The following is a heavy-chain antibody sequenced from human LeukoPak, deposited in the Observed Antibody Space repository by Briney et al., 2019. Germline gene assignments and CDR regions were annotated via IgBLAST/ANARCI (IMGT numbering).Heavy chain of an antibody. CDR3: ARHRGCYYIKPFDY. CDR2: IYYSGST. D-gene: IGHD3-10*01. CDR1: GGSISSSSYY. J-gene: IGHJ4*02. V-gene: IGHV4-39*01. Sequence: PSETLSLTCTVSGGSISSSSYYWGWIRQPPGKGLEWIGSIYYSGSTYYNPSLKSRVTISVDTSKNQFSLKLSSVTAADTAVYYCARHRGCYYIKPFDYWRQGTLVTVSS.